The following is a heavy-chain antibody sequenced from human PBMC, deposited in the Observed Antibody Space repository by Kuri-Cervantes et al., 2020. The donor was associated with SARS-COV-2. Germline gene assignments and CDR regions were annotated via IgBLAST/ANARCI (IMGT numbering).Heavy chain of an antibody. V-gene: IGHV4-4*09. Sequence: ESLKISCTVSGGSISSHYWSWIRKPAGKGLEWIGYIYTSGGTNYNPSLKSRVTISRDTSKNQFSLKLSSVTAADTAVYYCGKVSWLQLWRRYSDSWGQGTLVTVSS. CDR1: GGSISSHY. J-gene: IGHJ4*02. CDR3: GKVSWLQLWRRYSDS. CDR2: IYTSGGT. D-gene: IGHD5-24*01.